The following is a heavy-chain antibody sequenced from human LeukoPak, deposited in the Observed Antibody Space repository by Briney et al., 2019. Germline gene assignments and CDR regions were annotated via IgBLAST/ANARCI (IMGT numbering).Heavy chain of an antibody. CDR2: ITNSGSYS. CDR1: GFTFSTYS. J-gene: IGHJ5*02. V-gene: IGHV3-21*06. Sequence: AGSLRLSCAASGFTFSTYSINWVRQAPRKGLEWVSFITNSGSYSSYADSVEARFTISRDNAENSLYLQMNSLRDEATAVYYCARDLGGDGYKRLDLWGQGTLVTVSS. CDR3: ARDLGGDGYKRLDL. D-gene: IGHD5-24*01.